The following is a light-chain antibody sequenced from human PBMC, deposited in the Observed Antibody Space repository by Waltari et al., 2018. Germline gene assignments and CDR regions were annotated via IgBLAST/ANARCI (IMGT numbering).Light chain of an antibody. CDR3: CSYAGSSTVRV. CDR1: SSDVGGYNL. J-gene: IGLJ1*01. V-gene: IGLV2-23*01. Sequence: QSALTQPASVSGSPGQSITISCTGTSSDVGGYNLVSWYQQHPGKAPKRMIYEGSKRPSGVSNRFSGSKSGNTASLTIAGLQAEDEADDYCCSYAGSSTVRVFGTGTKVTVL. CDR2: EGS.